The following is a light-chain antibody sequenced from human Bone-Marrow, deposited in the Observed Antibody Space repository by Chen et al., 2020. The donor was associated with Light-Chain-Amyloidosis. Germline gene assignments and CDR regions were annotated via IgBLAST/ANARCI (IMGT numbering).Light chain of an antibody. CDR3: SSFTSSSSYV. J-gene: IGLJ1*01. CDR1: SGDVGTYNY. Sequence: QSALTQPASVSGSPGQSITISCTGTSGDVGTYNYVSWYQKHPGKAPKVMIYAVSNRPSGFSNRFSGSKSGNTASMTISGLQAEDEADYYCSSFTSSSSYVFGPGTKVTVL. V-gene: IGLV2-14*01. CDR2: AVS.